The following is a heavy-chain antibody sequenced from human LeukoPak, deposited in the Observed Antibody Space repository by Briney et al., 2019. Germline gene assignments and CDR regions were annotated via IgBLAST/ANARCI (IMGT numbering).Heavy chain of an antibody. CDR3: ARETEMANLDY. V-gene: IGHV3-7*04. Sequence: GGSLRLSCTASGFTFSSYWMNWVRQAPGKGLAWVGNIKQDGSEKYYVDSVKGRFTISRDNAEKSLYLQMNSLRAEDTAVYYCARETEMANLDYWGQGTLVTVSS. CDR2: IKQDGSEK. CDR1: GFTFSSYW. D-gene: IGHD5-24*01. J-gene: IGHJ4*02.